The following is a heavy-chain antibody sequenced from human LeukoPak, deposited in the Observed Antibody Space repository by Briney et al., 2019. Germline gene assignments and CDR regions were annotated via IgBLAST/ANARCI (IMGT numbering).Heavy chain of an antibody. D-gene: IGHD4-17*01. V-gene: IGHV3-30*03. Sequence: GGSLRLSCAASGFTSSNYGIHWVRQAPGKGLEWVAVISYDGNNKYYADSVKGRFTISRDNSKNTLFLQMNSLRAEDTAVYYCARETGSAVGSTDFDYWGQGTLVTVSS. CDR1: GFTSSNYG. CDR3: ARETGSAVGSTDFDY. J-gene: IGHJ4*02. CDR2: ISYDGNNK.